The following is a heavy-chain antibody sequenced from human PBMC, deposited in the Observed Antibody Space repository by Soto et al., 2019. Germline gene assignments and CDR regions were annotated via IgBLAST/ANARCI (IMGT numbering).Heavy chain of an antibody. Sequence: QVQLEESGGGLVKPGGSLXLSCAASGFTFSAFYMSWIRQAPNKGLEYISYISSSGTSANYADSVKGRFTISRDNAKNSLYLQMNSLRAEDTAVYYCARDRGAVTGQYFDYWGQGALVTVSS. D-gene: IGHD6-19*01. CDR1: GFTFSAFY. J-gene: IGHJ4*02. V-gene: IGHV3-11*05. CDR3: ARDRGAVTGQYFDY. CDR2: ISSSGTSA.